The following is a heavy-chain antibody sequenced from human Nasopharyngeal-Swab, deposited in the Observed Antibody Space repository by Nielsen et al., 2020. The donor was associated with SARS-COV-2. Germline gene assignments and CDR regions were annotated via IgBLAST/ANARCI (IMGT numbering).Heavy chain of an antibody. CDR2: LNGDATTV. D-gene: IGHD7-27*01. CDR1: GFTFSSAW. CDR3: ARAGEYRFDY. V-gene: IGHV3-74*01. Sequence: GESLKIPCAGPGFTFSSAWLHWVRQAPGEGLVWVARLNGDATTVDYADSVKGRFTISRDNAKNTLYLQMNGLRDEDTAIYYCARAGEYRFDYWGQGTLVTVSS. J-gene: IGHJ4*02.